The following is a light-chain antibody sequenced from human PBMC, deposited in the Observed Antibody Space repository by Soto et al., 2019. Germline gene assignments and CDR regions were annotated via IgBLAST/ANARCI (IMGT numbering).Light chain of an antibody. Sequence: DIVMTQSPLSLPVNPGEPAPISCRSSQSLLHSNGYNYLDWYLQKPGQSPQLLIYLGSNRAFVVPDRFSGSGSGTDFTLKISRVEAEDVGVYYCMQALQTCTFGGGTKVDIK. J-gene: IGKJ4*01. CDR3: MQALQTCT. V-gene: IGKV2-28*01. CDR1: QSLLHSNGYNY. CDR2: LGS.